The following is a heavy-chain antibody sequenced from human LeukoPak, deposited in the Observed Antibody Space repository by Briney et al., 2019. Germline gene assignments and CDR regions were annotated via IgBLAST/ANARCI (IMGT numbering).Heavy chain of an antibody. Sequence: ASVKVSCKASGYTFTSYYMHWVRQAPGQGLECMGIINPSGGGASYAQKSQGRVTMTRDTSTSTVYMELSSLRSEDTAMYYCARSTTRDVSAFDIWGQGTMVTVSS. CDR2: INPSGGGA. D-gene: IGHD4-11*01. CDR1: GYTFTSYY. V-gene: IGHV1-46*01. J-gene: IGHJ3*02. CDR3: ARSTTRDVSAFDI.